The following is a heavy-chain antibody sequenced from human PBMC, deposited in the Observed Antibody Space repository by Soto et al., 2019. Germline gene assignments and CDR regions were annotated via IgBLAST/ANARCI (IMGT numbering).Heavy chain of an antibody. D-gene: IGHD4-17*01. CDR1: GFTFSSYG. CDR3: AKALYSDYELTTFDY. V-gene: IGHV3-23*01. CDR2: MSGSGDRS. J-gene: IGHJ4*02. Sequence: EVHLLESGGGLEQPGNFLRLSCAASGFTFSSYGMSWVRQAPGKGLEWVSAMSGSGDRSYYTESVKGRFIISRDNSKSTLYLHMSNLRAEDTAVYYCAKALYSDYELTTFDYWGQGSRVTVSS.